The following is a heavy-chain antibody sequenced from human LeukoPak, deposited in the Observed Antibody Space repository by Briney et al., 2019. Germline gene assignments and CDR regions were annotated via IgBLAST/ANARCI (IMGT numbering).Heavy chain of an antibody. J-gene: IGHJ4*02. D-gene: IGHD6-13*01. CDR1: GLTFSRYS. CDR3: AGGSSTTSYYFDY. CDR2: ISSYSAHI. Sequence: KSGGSLRLSCAASGLTFSRYSMNWVRQAPGKGLEWVSSISSYSAHIYYADSVKGRFTISRDNAKNSLFLQMNSLRAEDTAVYYCAGGSSTTSYYFDYWGQGTLVTVSS. V-gene: IGHV3-21*01.